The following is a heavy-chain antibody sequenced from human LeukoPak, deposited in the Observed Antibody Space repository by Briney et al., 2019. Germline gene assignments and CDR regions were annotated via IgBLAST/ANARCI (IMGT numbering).Heavy chain of an antibody. CDR2: IDPSSTYI. D-gene: IGHD4-17*01. CDR1: RFTFSSYT. J-gene: IGHJ4*02. Sequence: GGSLRLSCSAPRFTFSSYTMNWVRQAPGKGLEWVSSIDPSSTYIYYADSVKGRFTISRDNAQNSLYLQMNSLRAEDTAVYYCTRGSYGDYEYWGQETLVTVSS. CDR3: TRGSYGDYEY. V-gene: IGHV3-21*01.